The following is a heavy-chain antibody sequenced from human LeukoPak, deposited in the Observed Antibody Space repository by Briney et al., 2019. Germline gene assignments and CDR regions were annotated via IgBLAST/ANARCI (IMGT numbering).Heavy chain of an antibody. CDR1: GASINSYY. V-gene: IGHV4-59*01. CDR3: ARTVPAAIWVYYFDY. CDR2: IYYSGST. J-gene: IGHJ4*02. D-gene: IGHD2-2*02. Sequence: SETLSLTCTVSGASINSYYWSWIRQPPGKGVEWIGYIYYSGSTNYNPSLKSRVTISVDTSKNQFSLKLSSVTAADTAVYYCARTVPAAIWVYYFDYWGQGTLVTVSS.